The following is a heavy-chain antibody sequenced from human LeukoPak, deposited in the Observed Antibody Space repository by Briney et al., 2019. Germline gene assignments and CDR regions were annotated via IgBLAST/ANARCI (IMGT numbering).Heavy chain of an antibody. D-gene: IGHD6-13*01. CDR2: IIPIFGTA. CDR1: GGTFSSYA. Sequence: ASVKVSCKASGGTFSSYAISWVRQAPGQGLEWMGGIIPIFGTANYAQKFQGRVTITADESTSTAYMELSSLRSEDTAVYYCASPAYSSSWSYAFDIWGQGTMVTVSS. J-gene: IGHJ3*02. V-gene: IGHV1-69*13. CDR3: ASPAYSSSWSYAFDI.